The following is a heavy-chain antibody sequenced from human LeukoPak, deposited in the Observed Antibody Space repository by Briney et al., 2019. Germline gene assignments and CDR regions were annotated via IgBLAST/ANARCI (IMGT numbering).Heavy chain of an antibody. CDR1: GGTLRSDT. D-gene: IGHD3-3*01. CDR3: ARTPTKSYDFWSGYLYYFDY. CDR2: VIPILGIA. Sequence: SVKVSCKASGGTLRSDTIRRVPQAPGQRAGGKGRVIPILGIANYAQKFQGRVTITADKSTSTAYMELSSLRSEDTAVYYCARTPTKSYDFWSGYLYYFDYWGQGTLVTVSS. J-gene: IGHJ4*02. V-gene: IGHV1-69*02.